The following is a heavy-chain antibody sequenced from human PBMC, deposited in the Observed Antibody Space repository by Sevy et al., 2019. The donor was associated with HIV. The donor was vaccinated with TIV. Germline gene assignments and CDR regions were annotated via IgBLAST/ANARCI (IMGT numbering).Heavy chain of an antibody. J-gene: IGHJ4*02. D-gene: IGHD1-26*01. CDR3: AREWELQGYLWSFDY. V-gene: IGHV4-61*02. Sequence: SETLSLTCTVSGGSISSGSYYWSWIRQPAGKGLEWIGRIYTSGSTNYNPSLKSRVTISVDTSKNQFSLKLSSVTAADTAVYYCAREWELQGYLWSFDYWGQGTLVTVSS. CDR1: GGSISSGSYY. CDR2: IYTSGST.